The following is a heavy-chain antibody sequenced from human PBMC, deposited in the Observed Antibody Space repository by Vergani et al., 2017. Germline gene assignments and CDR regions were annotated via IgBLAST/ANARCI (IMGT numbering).Heavy chain of an antibody. CDR3: ARGDYGILTGYRY. V-gene: IGHV1-46*03. CDR2: INPSGGHT. J-gene: IGHJ4*02. Sequence: QVQVVQSGAAVKKSGASVKVSCKTPGYTFSNYYMHWVRQPPGQGLEWMGIINPSGGHTNYAQKFQGRVTLTRDTSTSTVYMELSSLRSEDTAIYYCARGDYGILTGYRYWGQGTLVTVSA. D-gene: IGHD3-9*01. CDR1: GYTFSNYY.